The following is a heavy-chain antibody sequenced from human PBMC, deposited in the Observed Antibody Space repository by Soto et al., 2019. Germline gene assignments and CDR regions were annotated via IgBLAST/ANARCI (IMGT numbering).Heavy chain of an antibody. D-gene: IGHD6-19*01. Sequence: GGSLRLSCEGSGFTFSTYAMSWVRQAPGKGLEWVSAISGSDGSTYYTDSVKGRLTICRDNSKNTLYLHMNSLRAEDTAVYYCAREESSGWHGFDPWGQGTLVTASS. CDR2: ISGSDGST. V-gene: IGHV3-23*01. J-gene: IGHJ5*02. CDR3: AREESSGWHGFDP. CDR1: GFTFSTYA.